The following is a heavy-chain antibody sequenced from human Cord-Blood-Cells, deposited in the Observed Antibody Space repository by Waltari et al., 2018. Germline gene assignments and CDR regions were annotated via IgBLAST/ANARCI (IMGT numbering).Heavy chain of an antibody. CDR3: ARDRYNWGAFDI. V-gene: IGHV3-53*01. CDR2: IYSGGST. Sequence: EVQLLESGGGLIQPGGSLRLPCAASGFTVGSHYISWVRQAPGKGLEWVSVIYSGGSTYYADSVKGRFTISRDNSKNTLYLQMNSLRAEDTAVYYCARDRYNWGAFDIWGQGTMVTVSS. CDR1: GFTVGSHY. J-gene: IGHJ3*02. D-gene: IGHD1-20*01.